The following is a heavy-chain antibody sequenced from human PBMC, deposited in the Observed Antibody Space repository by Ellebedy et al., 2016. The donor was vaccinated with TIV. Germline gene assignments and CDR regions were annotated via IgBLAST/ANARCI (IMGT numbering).Heavy chain of an antibody. CDR1: GGSISSYY. CDR2: IYYSGST. CDR3: ARGYTYYDFWSGLSFDY. Sequence: MPSETLSLTCTVSGGSISSYYWSWIRQPPGKGLEWIGYIYYSGSTNYNPSLKSRVTLSVDTSKNQFSLKLSPVTAADTAVYYCARGYTYYDFWSGLSFDYWGQGTLVTVSS. J-gene: IGHJ4*02. D-gene: IGHD3-3*01. V-gene: IGHV4-59*08.